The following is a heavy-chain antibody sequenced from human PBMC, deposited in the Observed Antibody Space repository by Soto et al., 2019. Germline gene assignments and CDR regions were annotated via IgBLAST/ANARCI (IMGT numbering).Heavy chain of an antibody. D-gene: IGHD6-13*01. CDR2: IYYSGST. Sequence: SETLSLTCTVSGGSISSSSYYWGWIRQPPGKGLEWIGSIYYSGSTYYNPSLKSRVTISVDTSKNQFSLKLSSMTAADTAVYYCARRLEQQLVRWFDPWGQGTLVTVSS. CDR1: GGSISSSSYY. V-gene: IGHV4-39*01. CDR3: ARRLEQQLVRWFDP. J-gene: IGHJ5*02.